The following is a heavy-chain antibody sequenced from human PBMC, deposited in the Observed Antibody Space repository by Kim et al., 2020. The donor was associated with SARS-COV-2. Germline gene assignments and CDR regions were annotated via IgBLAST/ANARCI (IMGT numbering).Heavy chain of an antibody. CDR3: ARGLAAHYYYYGMDV. D-gene: IGHD6-6*01. CDR1: GGTFSSYA. V-gene: IGHV1-69*13. Sequence: SVKVSCKASGGTFSSYAISWVRQAPGQGLEWMGGIIPIFGTANYAQKFQGRVTITADESTSTAYMELSSLRSEDTAVYYCARGLAAHYYYYGMDVWGQGTTVTVSS. CDR2: IIPIFGTA. J-gene: IGHJ6*02.